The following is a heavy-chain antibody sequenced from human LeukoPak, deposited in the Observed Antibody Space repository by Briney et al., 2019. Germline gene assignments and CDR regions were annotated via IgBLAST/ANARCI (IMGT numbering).Heavy chain of an antibody. CDR2: ISWNSGII. D-gene: IGHD6-13*01. J-gene: IGHJ4*02. CDR3: ARDYGKSGRIDSSFGY. V-gene: IGHV3-9*01. CDR1: GFTFNDYA. Sequence: GGSLRLSCAASGFTFNDYAMQWVRQAPGKGLEWVSGISWNSGIIGYADSVKGRFTISRDNVKNSLYLQMNSLRAEDTALYYCARDYGKSGRIDSSFGYWGQGSLVTVSS.